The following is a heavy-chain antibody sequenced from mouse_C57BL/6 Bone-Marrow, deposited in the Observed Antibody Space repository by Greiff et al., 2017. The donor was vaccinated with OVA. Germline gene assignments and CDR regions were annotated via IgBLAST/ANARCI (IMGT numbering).Heavy chain of an antibody. CDR3: ARDDYYWYFDV. V-gene: IGHV7-1*01. J-gene: IGHJ1*03. Sequence: EVMLVESGGGLVQSGRSLRLSCATSGFTFSDFYMEWVRQAPGKGLEWIAASRNKANDYTTEYSASVKGRFIVSRDTSPSILYLQMNALRAEDTAIYYCARDDYYWYFDVWGTGTTVTVSS. CDR1: GFTFSDFY. CDR2: SRNKANDYTT.